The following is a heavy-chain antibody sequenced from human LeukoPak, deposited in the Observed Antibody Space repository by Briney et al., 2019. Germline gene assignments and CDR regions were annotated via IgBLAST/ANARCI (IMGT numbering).Heavy chain of an antibody. D-gene: IGHD3-16*02. V-gene: IGHV1-18*01. Sequence: ASVKVSCKASGYTFTSYGISWVRQAPGQGLEWMGWISAYNGNTNYAQKLQGRVTMTTDTSTSTAYMELRSLRSDDTAVYYCARDNSVGDIAWWFDPWGQGTLVTVSS. CDR1: GYTFTSYG. CDR2: ISAYNGNT. CDR3: ARDNSVGDIAWWFDP. J-gene: IGHJ5*02.